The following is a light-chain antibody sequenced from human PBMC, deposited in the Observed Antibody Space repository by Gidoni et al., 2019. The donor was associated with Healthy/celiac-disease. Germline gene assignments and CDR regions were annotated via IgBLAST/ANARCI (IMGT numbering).Light chain of an antibody. CDR3: QQYNNWPTLT. V-gene: IGKV3-15*01. Sequence: EIVRTQPPATLSVSPGERATLSCRASQSVSSNLAWYQQKPGQAPRLLIYGASTRATGIPARFSGSGSGTEFTLTISSLQSEDFAVYYCQQYNNWPTLTFGGGTKVEIK. CDR1: QSVSSN. J-gene: IGKJ4*01. CDR2: GAS.